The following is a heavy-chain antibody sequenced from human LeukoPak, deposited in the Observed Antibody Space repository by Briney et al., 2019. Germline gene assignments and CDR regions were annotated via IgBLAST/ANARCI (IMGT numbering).Heavy chain of an antibody. D-gene: IGHD1-26*01. CDR2: ISGSGGST. J-gene: IGHJ4*02. CDR1: GFTFSSYA. Sequence: SGGSLRLSCAASGFTFSSYAMSWVRQAPGKGLEWVSAISGSGGSTYYADSVRGRFTISRDNSKNTLYLQMNSLRAEDTAVYYCAKDLGGSENCFDYWGQGTLVTVFS. CDR3: AKDLGGSENCFDY. V-gene: IGHV3-23*01.